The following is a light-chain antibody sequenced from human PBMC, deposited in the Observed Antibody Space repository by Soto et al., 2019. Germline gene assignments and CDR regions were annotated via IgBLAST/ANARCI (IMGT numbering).Light chain of an antibody. CDR2: GVT. J-gene: IGLJ1*01. CDR1: SSDIGAFNY. CDR3: SSYITAFFYV. Sequence: QSVLTQPASVSGSPGQSITISCTGSSSDIGAFNYVAWYQQHPGKAPKLIIHGVTNRPSGVSSRFSGSKSDYTASLTISGLQAEDEADYYCSSYITAFFYVFGTGTKVTVL. V-gene: IGLV2-14*01.